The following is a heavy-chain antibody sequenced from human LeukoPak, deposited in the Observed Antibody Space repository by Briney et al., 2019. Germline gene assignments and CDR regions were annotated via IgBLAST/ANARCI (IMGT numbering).Heavy chain of an antibody. D-gene: IGHD5-18*01. CDR2: ISPAGSFT. V-gene: IGHV3-74*01. Sequence: GGSLRLSCAASGFTFSTYWMHWVRQAPGQGLVWVSRISPAGSFTDYADFVQGRFTISRDDAKNTLFLQMNRLRAEDTAVYYCASGPYSYGWGYWGQGTLATVSS. CDR1: GFTFSTYW. J-gene: IGHJ4*02. CDR3: ASGPYSYGWGY.